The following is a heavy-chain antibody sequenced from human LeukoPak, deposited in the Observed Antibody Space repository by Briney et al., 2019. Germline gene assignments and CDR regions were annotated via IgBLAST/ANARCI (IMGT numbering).Heavy chain of an antibody. D-gene: IGHD6-13*01. CDR1: GGSFSGYY. CDR3: ARQRKIAAAGTRFDY. V-gene: IGHV4-34*01. CDR2: INHSGST. J-gene: IGHJ4*02. Sequence: PSETLSLTCAVYGGSFSGYYWSWIRHPPGKGLEWIGEINHSGSTNYNPSLKSRVTISVDTSKNQFSLKLSSVTAADTAVYYCARQRKIAAAGTRFDYWGQGTLVTVSS.